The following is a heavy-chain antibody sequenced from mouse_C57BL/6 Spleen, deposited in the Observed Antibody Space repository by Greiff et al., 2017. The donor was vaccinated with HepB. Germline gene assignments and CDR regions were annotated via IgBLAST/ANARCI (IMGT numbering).Heavy chain of an antibody. CDR2: ILPGSGST. Sequence: QVQLKQSGAALMKPGASVKLSCKATGYTFTGYWIEWVKQRPGHGLEWIGEILPGSGSTNYNEKFKGKATFTADTSSNTAYMQLSSLTTEDSAIYYCARGTTVVAHTDPWFAYWGQGTLVTVSA. CDR3: ARGTTVVAHTDPWFAY. D-gene: IGHD1-1*01. J-gene: IGHJ3*01. CDR1: GYTFTGYW. V-gene: IGHV1-9*01.